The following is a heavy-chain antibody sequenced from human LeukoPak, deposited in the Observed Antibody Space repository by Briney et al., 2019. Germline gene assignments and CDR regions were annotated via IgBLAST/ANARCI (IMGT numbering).Heavy chain of an antibody. J-gene: IGHJ4*02. CDR2: IWYDGSNK. CDR3: ARAISYDSPHIDY. D-gene: IGHD3-16*01. CDR1: GFTFSSYG. Sequence: GGSLRLSCAASGFTFSSYGMHWVRQAPGKGLEWVAVIWYDGSNKYYADSVKGRFTISRDNSKNTLYLQMNSLRAEDTAVYYCARAISYDSPHIDYWGQGTLVTVSS. V-gene: IGHV3-33*01.